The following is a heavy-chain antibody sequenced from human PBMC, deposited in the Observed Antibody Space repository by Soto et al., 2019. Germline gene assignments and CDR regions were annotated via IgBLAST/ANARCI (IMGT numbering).Heavy chain of an antibody. V-gene: IGHV1-18*04. Sequence: SVKVSCKASRYTFTCYGISWVRQAPGQGLEWMGWISAYNGNTNYAQKLQGRVTMTTDTSTSTAYMELRSLRSDDTAVYYCAREKRGSSSSMNDYWGQGTLVTVSS. D-gene: IGHD6-6*01. CDR2: ISAYNGNT. CDR1: RYTFTCYG. J-gene: IGHJ4*02. CDR3: AREKRGSSSSMNDY.